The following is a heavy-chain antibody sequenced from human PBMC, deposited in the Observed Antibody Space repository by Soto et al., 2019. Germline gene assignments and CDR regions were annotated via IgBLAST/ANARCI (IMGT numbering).Heavy chain of an antibody. CDR3: AKDAPPRYSDDGRGYGPGFDY. CDR1: GFIFSSYG. J-gene: IGHJ4*02. D-gene: IGHD3-22*01. CDR2: ISYDGSKK. Sequence: QVQLVESGGGVVQPGRSLRLSCEASGFIFSSYGMHWVRQAPGKGLEWVAVISYDGSKKWYADSVKARFTISRDSSENTGYRQTDSQRPEDRAVYYCAKDAPPRYSDDGRGYGPGFDYWGQGTLVTVSS. V-gene: IGHV3-30*18.